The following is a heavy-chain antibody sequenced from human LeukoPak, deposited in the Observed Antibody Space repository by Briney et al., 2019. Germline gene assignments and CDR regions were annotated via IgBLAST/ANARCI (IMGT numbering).Heavy chain of an antibody. CDR1: GGSISSSSYY. CDR3: ITMIVVVTGGGYFDY. V-gene: IGHV4-39*07. CDR2: IYYSGST. J-gene: IGHJ4*02. D-gene: IGHD3-22*01. Sequence: SETLSLTCTVSGGSISSSSYYWGWIRQPPGKGLEWIGSIYYSGSTYYNPSLKSRVTISVDTSKNQFSLKLSSVTAADTAVYYCITMIVVVTGGGYFDYWGRGTPVTVSS.